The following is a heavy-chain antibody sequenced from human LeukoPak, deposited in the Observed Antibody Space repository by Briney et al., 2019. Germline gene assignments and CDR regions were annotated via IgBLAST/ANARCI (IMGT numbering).Heavy chain of an antibody. CDR1: GGSISTYY. V-gene: IGHV4-4*07. CDR3: ARAKNDEYYHYGMDV. Sequence: KASESLSLTCTVSGGSISTYYYSWIRQPAGKGLEWIGRIYTSVSTNYNPSLKSRVTMSVDTSKSQFSLKLSSVTAADTAVYYCARAKNDEYYHYGMDVWGQGTTVTVSS. D-gene: IGHD6-6*01. J-gene: IGHJ6*02. CDR2: IYTSVST.